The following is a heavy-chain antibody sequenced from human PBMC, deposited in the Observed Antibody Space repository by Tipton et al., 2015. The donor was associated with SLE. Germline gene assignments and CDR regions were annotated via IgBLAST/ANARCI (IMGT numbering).Heavy chain of an antibody. CDR1: AFTFSSYW. CDR2: INQHATEK. Sequence: SLRLSCAASAFTFSSYWMSWVRQAPGKGLEWGANINQHATEKDYVDSVKGRFTISRDNAKNSLYLEMNSLRVEDTAVYYCARPRWNWNYARALAAFDIWGQGTKVTVSS. J-gene: IGHJ3*02. CDR3: ARPRWNWNYARALAAFDI. V-gene: IGHV3-7*01. D-gene: IGHD1-7*01.